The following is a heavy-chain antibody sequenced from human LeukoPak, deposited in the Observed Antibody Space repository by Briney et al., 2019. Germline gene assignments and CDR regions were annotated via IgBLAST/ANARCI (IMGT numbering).Heavy chain of an antibody. D-gene: IGHD6-6*01. V-gene: IGHV5-51*01. J-gene: IGHJ3*02. CDR2: IYPGDSNT. Sequence: GESLKISCKGAAYSFTSYWIAWVRQMPGKGLEWMGIIYPGDSNTRYSPSFQGQVTISADKSISTAYLQWSSLKASDTAMYYCARDTSSSDAFDIWGQGTMVTVSS. CDR1: AYSFTSYW. CDR3: ARDTSSSDAFDI.